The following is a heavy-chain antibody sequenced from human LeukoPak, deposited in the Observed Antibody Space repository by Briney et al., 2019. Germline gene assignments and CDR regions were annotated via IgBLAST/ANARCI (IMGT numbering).Heavy chain of an antibody. J-gene: IGHJ4*02. Sequence: GGSLRLSCEASGFTFSSYWMTWVRQAPGKGLEWVGNIKQDGGEQYFVDSLKGRFTMSRDNAKNSLYLQLNNLRSEDTAVYYCAKAKKGGIAVAGTYYFDYWGQGTLVTVSS. D-gene: IGHD6-19*01. CDR2: IKQDGGEQ. V-gene: IGHV3-7*02. CDR3: AKAKKGGIAVAGTYYFDY. CDR1: GFTFSSYW.